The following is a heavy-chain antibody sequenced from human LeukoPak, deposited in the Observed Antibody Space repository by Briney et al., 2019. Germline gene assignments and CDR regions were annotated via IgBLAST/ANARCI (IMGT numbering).Heavy chain of an antibody. CDR3: TTDLRADDSPLGFDP. V-gene: IGHV4-31*03. CDR2: IHSSGQT. Sequence: SETLSLTCTISGAFVLRGGHYWSWIRKHPGQGLEWIGYIHSSGQTKYKPSLESRAFISLGASKNQFYLSLSSMTAADTAVYYCTTDLRADDSPLGFDPWGHGTLVTVSS. D-gene: IGHD3-16*01. J-gene: IGHJ5*02. CDR1: GAFVLRGGHY.